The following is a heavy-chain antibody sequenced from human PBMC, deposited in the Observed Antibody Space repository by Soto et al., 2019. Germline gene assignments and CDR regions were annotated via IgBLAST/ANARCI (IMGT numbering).Heavy chain of an antibody. D-gene: IGHD6-13*01. CDR2: INPSGGST. Sequence: ASVKVSCKASGLTFTSYYMHWVRQAPGQGLEWMGIINPSGGSTTYAQKFQGRVTMTRDTSTSTVYMELSSLRSEDTAVYYCARGGGIADSFDYWGQGTLVTVSS. CDR3: ARGGGIADSFDY. CDR1: GLTFTSYY. V-gene: IGHV1-46*01. J-gene: IGHJ4*02.